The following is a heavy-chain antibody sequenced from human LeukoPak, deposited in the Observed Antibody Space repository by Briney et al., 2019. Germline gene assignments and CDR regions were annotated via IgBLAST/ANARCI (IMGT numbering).Heavy chain of an antibody. Sequence: GGSLRLSCAASGFTFSSYWMSWVRQAPGKGLEWVANIKQDGSEKYYVDSVKGRFTISRDNAKNSLYLQMNSLRAEDTAVYYCASGRYYDSSGYSLWWGQGTLVTVSS. CDR3: ASGRYYDSSGYSLW. CDR2: IKQDGSEK. D-gene: IGHD3-22*01. V-gene: IGHV3-7*01. J-gene: IGHJ4*02. CDR1: GFTFSSYW.